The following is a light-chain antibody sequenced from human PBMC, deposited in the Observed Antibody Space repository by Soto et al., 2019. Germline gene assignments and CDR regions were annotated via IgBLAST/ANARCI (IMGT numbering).Light chain of an antibody. CDR1: QGIGIY. J-gene: IGKJ4*01. CDR3: QKYNSAPLT. V-gene: IGKV1-27*01. Sequence: DIQMTQSPSSLSASFGDRVTMTCRASQGIGIYVAWFQQRPGNTPKLLIYAASTLQSGVPSRFSGSGSGTDFTLTISSLQPEDVATYYCQKYNSAPLTFGGGTRVEIK. CDR2: AAS.